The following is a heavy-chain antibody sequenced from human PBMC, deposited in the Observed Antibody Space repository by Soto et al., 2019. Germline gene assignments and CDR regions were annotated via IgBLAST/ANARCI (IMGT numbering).Heavy chain of an antibody. CDR3: ARDLPAFTKDDAFDI. CDR1: GGSISGFY. Sequence: SETLSLTCTVSGGSISGFYWSWIRQPPGKGLEWIGYIYYNGSTNYNPSLKSRVTISVDTSKNQFSLQLNSVTPEDTAVYYCARDLPAFTKDDAFDIWGQGTMVTVSS. D-gene: IGHD2-8*01. J-gene: IGHJ3*02. CDR2: IYYNGST. V-gene: IGHV4-59*12.